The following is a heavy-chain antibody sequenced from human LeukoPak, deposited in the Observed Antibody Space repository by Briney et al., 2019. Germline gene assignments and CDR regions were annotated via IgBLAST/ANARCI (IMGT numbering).Heavy chain of an antibody. D-gene: IGHD3-10*01. CDR2: IYSGGST. J-gene: IGHJ6*02. CDR3: AREMAGGFGELLGPLYYYGMDV. V-gene: IGHV3-53*01. Sequence: GGSLRLSCAASGFTVSSNYMSWVRQAPGKGLEWVSVIYSGGSTYYADSVKGRFTISRDNSKNTLYLQMNSLRAEDTAVYYCAREMAGGFGELLGPLYYYGMDVWGQGTTVTVSS. CDR1: GFTVSSNY.